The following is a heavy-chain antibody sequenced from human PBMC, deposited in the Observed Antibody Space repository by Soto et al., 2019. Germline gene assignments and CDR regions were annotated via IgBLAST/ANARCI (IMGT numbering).Heavy chain of an antibody. D-gene: IGHD4-17*01. J-gene: IGHJ3*02. CDR1: GYTFTSYG. CDR3: AGEVPTVTTAVDAFDI. CDR2: ISAYNGNT. V-gene: IGHV1-18*01. Sequence: QVQLVQSGAEVKKPGASVKVSCKASGYTFTSYGISWVRQAPGQGLEWMGWISAYNGNTNYTQKLQGRVTMTTDTPTSTAYRELRSVRADDTGVYYCAGEVPTVTTAVDAFDICGQGTMVTVSS.